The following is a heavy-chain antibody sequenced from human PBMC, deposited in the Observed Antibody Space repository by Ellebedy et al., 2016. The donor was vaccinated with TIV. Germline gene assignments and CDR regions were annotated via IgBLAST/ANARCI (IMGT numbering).Heavy chain of an antibody. D-gene: IGHD2-15*01. J-gene: IGHJ4*02. CDR3: ARVSAETYSDFFDS. CDR1: GGSISSYY. Sequence: MPSETLSLTCTVSGGSISSYYWSWIRQPAGKGLEWIGRIDTSGSANYNPSLKSRVTMSLDTSKNQFSLKVSSVTAADTAVYYCARVSAETYSDFFDSWGQGTLVTVSS. CDR2: IDTSGSA. V-gene: IGHV4-4*07.